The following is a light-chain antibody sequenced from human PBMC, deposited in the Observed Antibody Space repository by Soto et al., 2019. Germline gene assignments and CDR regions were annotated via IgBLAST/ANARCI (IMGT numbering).Light chain of an antibody. CDR2: AAS. Sequence: DIQMTQSPSSLSASVVDRVTIPCRASQSISTYLHWYQQKPGKAPDLLIYAASTLQSGVPSRFSGSGAGTDFTLTISSLQPEDFATYFCQHGYSTPLTFGGGTKVDIK. V-gene: IGKV1-39*01. CDR3: QHGYSTPLT. CDR1: QSISTY. J-gene: IGKJ4*01.